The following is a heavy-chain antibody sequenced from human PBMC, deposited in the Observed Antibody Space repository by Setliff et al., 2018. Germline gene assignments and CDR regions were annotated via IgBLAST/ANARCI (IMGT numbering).Heavy chain of an antibody. D-gene: IGHD3-10*01. V-gene: IGHV4-34*01. Sequence: LSLTCAVYGGSFSTYYWIWIRQPPGKGLEWIGEINHSGSTNYNPSLKSRVTISVDTSKNQFSLKLSSVTAADTAVYYCARQRLGLFDPWGQGTLVTVSS. CDR2: INHSGST. CDR1: GGSFSTYY. J-gene: IGHJ5*02. CDR3: ARQRLGLFDP.